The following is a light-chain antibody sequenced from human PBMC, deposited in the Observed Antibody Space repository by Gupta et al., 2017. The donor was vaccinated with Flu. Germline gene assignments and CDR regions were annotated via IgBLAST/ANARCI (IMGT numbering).Light chain of an antibody. Sequence: QSVLTQPPSVSGTPGQRVTISCSGGSSNVGNNYVYWYRQFPGAAPKLLIFRSNRRPSGVSDRFSGSKSGTSASLAISGLRSEDEADYSCAAWDDSLNGVVFGGGTKVTVL. CDR2: RSN. V-gene: IGLV1-47*01. CDR1: SSNVGNNY. J-gene: IGLJ2*01. CDR3: AAWDDSLNGVV.